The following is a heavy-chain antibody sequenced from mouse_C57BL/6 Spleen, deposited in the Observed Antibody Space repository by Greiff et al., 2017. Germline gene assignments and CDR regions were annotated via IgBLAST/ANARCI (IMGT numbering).Heavy chain of an antibody. D-gene: IGHD2-12*01. Sequence: QVTLKECGPGILQSSQTLSLTCSFSGFSLSTSGMGVSWIRQPSGKGLEWLAHIYWDDDKRYNPSLKSRLTISKDTSRNQVFLKITSVDTADTATYYCARSYYSAWFAYWGQGTLVTVSA. V-gene: IGHV8-12*01. CDR2: IYWDDDK. CDR3: ARSYYSAWFAY. J-gene: IGHJ3*01. CDR1: GFSLSTSGMG.